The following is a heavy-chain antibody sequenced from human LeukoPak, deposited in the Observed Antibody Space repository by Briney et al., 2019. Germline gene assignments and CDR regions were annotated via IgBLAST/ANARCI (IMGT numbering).Heavy chain of an antibody. V-gene: IGHV4-38-2*02. D-gene: IGHD6-13*01. CDR2: INHSGST. J-gene: IGHJ4*02. CDR1: GSSISSGYY. Sequence: SETLSLTCTVSGSSISSGYYWSWIRQPPGKGLEWIGYINHSGSTYYKPSLKSRVTISVDRSKNHFSLNLSYVTAADTAVYYCAREEGGAAGKGFDYWGQGTPVTVSS. CDR3: AREEGGAAGKGFDY.